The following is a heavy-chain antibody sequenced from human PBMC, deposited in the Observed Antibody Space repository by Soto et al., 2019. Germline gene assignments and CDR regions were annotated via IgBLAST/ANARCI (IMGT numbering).Heavy chain of an antibody. CDR2: ISGSGGTT. J-gene: IGHJ4*02. V-gene: IGHV3-23*01. CDR1: GFTFGSYA. CDR3: AKDDIVVVTALNF. Sequence: GGSLSLSCAASGFTFGSYAMSWVRQAPGNGLEWVSTISGSGGTTYYADSVKGRSTISRDNSKNTLYLQMNSLRAEDTAVYYCAKDDIVVVTALNFWGQGTLVTVSS. D-gene: IGHD2-21*02.